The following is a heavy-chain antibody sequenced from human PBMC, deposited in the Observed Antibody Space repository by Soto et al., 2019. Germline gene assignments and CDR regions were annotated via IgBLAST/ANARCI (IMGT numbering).Heavy chain of an antibody. V-gene: IGHV3-21*01. D-gene: IGHD3-10*01. Sequence: GGSLRLSCAASGFTFSSYSMNWVRQAPGKGLEWVSSISSSSSYIYYADSVEGRFTISRDNAKNSLYLQMNSLRAEDTAVYYCARDNGRGEHYYYYYMDVWGKGTTVTVSS. CDR3: ARDNGRGEHYYYYYMDV. J-gene: IGHJ6*03. CDR1: GFTFSSYS. CDR2: ISSSSSYI.